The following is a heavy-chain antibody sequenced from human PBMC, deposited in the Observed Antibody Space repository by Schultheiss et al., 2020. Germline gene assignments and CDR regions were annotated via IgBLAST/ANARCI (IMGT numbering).Heavy chain of an antibody. CDR1: GFTFNSYA. J-gene: IGHJ6*02. Sequence: GGSLRLSCAASGFTFNSYAMNWVRQAPGKGLEYVSAIDSNGGSTYYADSVKGRFTVSRDTSKNTLYLQMSSLRPDDTAVYYCVKGSSLYYDFWSGYPWDVWGRGTSVTVSS. CDR2: IDSNGGST. CDR3: VKGSSLYYDFWSGYPWDV. V-gene: IGHV3-64D*06. D-gene: IGHD3-3*01.